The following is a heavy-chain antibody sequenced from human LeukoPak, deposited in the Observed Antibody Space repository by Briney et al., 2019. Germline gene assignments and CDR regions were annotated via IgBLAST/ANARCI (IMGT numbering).Heavy chain of an antibody. V-gene: IGHV1-46*01. J-gene: IGHJ6*02. CDR3: ARDRPHYDFWSGPYYYGMDV. Sequence: ASVKVSCKASGYTFTSYYMHWVRQAPGQGLEWMGIINPSGGSTSYAQKFQGRVTMTRDTSTSTVYMELSSLRSEDTAVYYCARDRPHYDFWSGPYYYGMDVWGQGTTVTVSS. D-gene: IGHD3-3*01. CDR1: GYTFTSYY. CDR2: INPSGGST.